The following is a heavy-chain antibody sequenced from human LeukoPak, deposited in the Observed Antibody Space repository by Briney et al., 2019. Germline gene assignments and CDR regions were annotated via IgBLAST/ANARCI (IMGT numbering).Heavy chain of an antibody. CDR1: GFTFSSYA. CDR2: LSDSGGST. Sequence: PGGSLRLSCAASGFTFSSYAMSWVRQAPGKGLEWVSALSDSGGSTYYADSVKGRFTISRDNSKNTLYLQMNSLRAEDTAVYYCARWETFYYDSSGRNAEEVQWGLDVWGQGTTVTVSS. CDR3: ARWETFYYDSSGRNAEEVQWGLDV. D-gene: IGHD3-22*01. J-gene: IGHJ6*02. V-gene: IGHV3-23*01.